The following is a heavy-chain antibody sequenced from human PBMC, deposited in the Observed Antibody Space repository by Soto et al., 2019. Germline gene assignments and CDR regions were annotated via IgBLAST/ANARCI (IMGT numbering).Heavy chain of an antibody. CDR3: ARGERQQQRDY. J-gene: IGHJ4*02. D-gene: IGHD6-13*01. Sequence: QVQLQESGPGLVKPSGTLSLTCAVSGASITSSKWWSWVRQPPGKGLEWIGEIYHSGSTSYNPSLKSRVIISVDKSKNQFSLKLSSVTDADTAVYYCARGERQQQRDYWGQGTLVTVSS. V-gene: IGHV4-4*02. CDR1: GASITSSKW. CDR2: IYHSGST.